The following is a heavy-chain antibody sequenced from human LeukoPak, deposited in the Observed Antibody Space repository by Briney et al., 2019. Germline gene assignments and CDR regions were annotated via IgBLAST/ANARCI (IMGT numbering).Heavy chain of an antibody. CDR1: GFTFSSYA. CDR2: ISGSGGST. D-gene: IGHD6-13*01. V-gene: IGHV3-23*01. Sequence: GGSLRLSCAASGFTFSSYAMSWVRQAPGKGLEWVSAISGSGGSTYYADSVKGRFTISRDNSKNTLYLQMNSLRAEDTAVYYCAKGPTFSSSSWYFDAFDIWGQGTMVTVSS. J-gene: IGHJ3*02. CDR3: AKGPTFSSSSWYFDAFDI.